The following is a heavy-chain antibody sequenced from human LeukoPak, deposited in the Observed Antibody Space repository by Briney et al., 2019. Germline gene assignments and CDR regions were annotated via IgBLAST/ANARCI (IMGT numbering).Heavy chain of an antibody. CDR3: ARTGGYSSSWTKYNWFDP. D-gene: IGHD6-13*01. CDR1: GYTFTSYG. V-gene: IGHV1-18*01. J-gene: IGHJ5*02. CDR2: ISAYNGNT. Sequence: ASVTVSCKASGYTFTSYGISWVRQAPGQGLEWMGWISAYNGNTNYAQKLQGRVTMTTDTSTSTAYMELRSLRSDDTAVYYCARTGGYSSSWTKYNWFDPWGQGTLVTVSS.